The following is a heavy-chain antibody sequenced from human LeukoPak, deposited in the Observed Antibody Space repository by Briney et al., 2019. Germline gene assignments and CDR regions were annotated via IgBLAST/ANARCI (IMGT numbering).Heavy chain of an antibody. J-gene: IGHJ4*02. CDR3: ARDRGYSSSSPVGY. V-gene: IGHV3-21*01. D-gene: IGHD6-6*01. Sequence: PGGSLRLSCAASGFTFSSYSMNWVRQAPGKGLEWVSSISSSSSYIYYADSVKGRFTISRDSAKNSLYLQMNSLRAEDTAVYYCARDRGYSSSSPVGYWGQGTLVTVSS. CDR1: GFTFSSYS. CDR2: ISSSSSYI.